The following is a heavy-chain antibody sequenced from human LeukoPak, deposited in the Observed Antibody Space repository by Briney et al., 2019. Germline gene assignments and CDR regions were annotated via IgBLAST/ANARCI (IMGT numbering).Heavy chain of an antibody. CDR1: GGSFSGSY. D-gene: IGHD4/OR15-4a*01. V-gene: IGHV4-34*01. CDR2: INHSGST. CDR3: ARALNPLTGTYYFDY. J-gene: IGHJ4*02. Sequence: PSETLSLTCAVYGGSFSGSYWSWIRQPPGKGLEWIGEINHSGSTNYNPSLKSRVTISVDTSKNQFSLNLISVTAADTAVYYCARALNPLTGTYYFDYWGQGTLVTVSS.